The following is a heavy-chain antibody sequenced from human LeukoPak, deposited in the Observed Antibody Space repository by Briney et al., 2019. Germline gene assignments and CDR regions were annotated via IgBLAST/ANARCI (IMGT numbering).Heavy chain of an antibody. J-gene: IGHJ4*02. V-gene: IGHV3-23*01. Sequence: GGSLRLSCAASGFTFSSYAMSWVRQAPGKGLEWVSAISGSGGSTYYADSVKGRFTISRDNSKNTLYLQLNSLSADDTAVYYCAGQWLELDYWGQGTLVTVSS. D-gene: IGHD6-19*01. CDR2: ISGSGGST. CDR1: GFTFSSYA. CDR3: AGQWLELDY.